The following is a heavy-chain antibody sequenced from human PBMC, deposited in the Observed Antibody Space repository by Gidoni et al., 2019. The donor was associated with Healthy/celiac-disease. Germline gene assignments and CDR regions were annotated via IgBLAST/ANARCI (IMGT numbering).Heavy chain of an antibody. J-gene: IGHJ3*02. Sequence: QVQLQESGPGLVKPSPTLSLTSPVSVGSISSGGYYWRWLRQHPGKGLEWIGYIYYSGSTDYNPSLKSRVTISLDTSKNQFSLKLSSVTAADTAVYYCARDSSGYKPDAFDIWGQGTMVTVSS. V-gene: IGHV4-31*03. D-gene: IGHD3-22*01. CDR1: VGSISSGGYY. CDR2: IYYSGST. CDR3: ARDSSGYKPDAFDI.